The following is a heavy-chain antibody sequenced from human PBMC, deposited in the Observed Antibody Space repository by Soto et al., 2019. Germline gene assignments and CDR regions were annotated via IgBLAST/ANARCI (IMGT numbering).Heavy chain of an antibody. Sequence: EVRLVESGGDLVQPGGSLRLSCAASGFPFSSYWMHWVRQAPGKGLEWVSRINGDGSSINYADSVKGRFTISRDNAKNMLYLQMNSLRVEDAAVYYCTRRGCSTTGCYFNWGRGTLVTVSS. V-gene: IGHV3-74*01. CDR1: GFPFSSYW. CDR2: INGDGSSI. J-gene: IGHJ4*02. D-gene: IGHD2-2*01. CDR3: TRRGCSTTGCYFN.